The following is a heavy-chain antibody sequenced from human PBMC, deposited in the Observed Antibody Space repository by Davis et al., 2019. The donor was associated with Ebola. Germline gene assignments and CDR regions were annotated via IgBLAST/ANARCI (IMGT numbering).Heavy chain of an antibody. Sequence: PGGSLRPSCPAPGFTFSSYEMNWVRQAPGKGLEYVSAISSNGGSTYYANSVKGRFTISRDNSKNTLYLQMGSLRAEDMAVYYCARGRGPSYFDYWGQGTLVTVSS. J-gene: IGHJ4*02. V-gene: IGHV3-64*01. CDR2: ISSNGGST. CDR3: ARGRGPSYFDY. D-gene: IGHD3-16*01. CDR1: GFTFSSYE.